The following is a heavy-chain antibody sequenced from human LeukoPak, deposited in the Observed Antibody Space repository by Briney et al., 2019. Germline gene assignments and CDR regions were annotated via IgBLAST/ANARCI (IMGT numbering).Heavy chain of an antibody. D-gene: IGHD1-14*01. V-gene: IGHV3-21*01. Sequence: GGSLRLSCAASGFTFSSYSMNWVRQAPGKGLEWVSSISSGSRNIYYAGSVKGRFTISRDNAKNSLYLQMNSLRAEDTAVYYCARDLAGFQEPRYYYYMDVWGKGTTVTVSS. CDR3: ARDLAGFQEPRYYYYMDV. CDR2: ISSGSRNI. J-gene: IGHJ6*03. CDR1: GFTFSSYS.